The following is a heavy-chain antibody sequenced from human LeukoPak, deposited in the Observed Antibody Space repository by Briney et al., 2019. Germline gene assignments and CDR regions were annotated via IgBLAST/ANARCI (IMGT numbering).Heavy chain of an antibody. V-gene: IGHV3-23*01. CDR3: AKGYCSSTSCARDY. J-gene: IGHJ4*02. CDR1: GFTFSSYA. CDR2: ISGSGGST. D-gene: IGHD2-2*01. Sequence: PGGSLRLSCAASGFTFSSYAMSWVRQAPGKGLEWVSAISGSGGSTYYADSVKGRFTISRDNSKNTLYLQMNSLRAEDTAVYYCAKGYCSSTSCARDYWGQGTLVTVSS.